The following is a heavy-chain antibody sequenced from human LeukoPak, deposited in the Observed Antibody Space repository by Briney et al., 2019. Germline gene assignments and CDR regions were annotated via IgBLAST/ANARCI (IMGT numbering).Heavy chain of an antibody. CDR3: ARGPTFSVTAAAGSNNFDY. V-gene: IGHV4-59*01. Sequence: TTSETLSLTCTVSGGSISSYYWSWIRQPPGKGLEWIGYIYYSGSTNYNPSLKSRVTISVDTSKNQFSLKLSSVTAADTAVYYCARGPTFSVTAAAGSNNFDYWGQGTLVTVSS. J-gene: IGHJ4*02. D-gene: IGHD6-13*01. CDR2: IYYSGST. CDR1: GGSISSYY.